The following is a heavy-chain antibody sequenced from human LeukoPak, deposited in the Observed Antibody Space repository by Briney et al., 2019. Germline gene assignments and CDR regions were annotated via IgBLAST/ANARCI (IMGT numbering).Heavy chain of an antibody. Sequence: SETLSLTCTVSGGSISSYYWSWIRQPPGKGLEWIGYIYYSGSTNYNPSLKSRVTISVDTSKNQFSLKLSSVTAADTAVYYCARQSPFDYYGSGSPFDYWGQRTLVTVSS. CDR1: GGSISSYY. CDR2: IYYSGST. J-gene: IGHJ4*02. CDR3: ARQSPFDYYGSGSPFDY. D-gene: IGHD3-10*01. V-gene: IGHV4-59*08.